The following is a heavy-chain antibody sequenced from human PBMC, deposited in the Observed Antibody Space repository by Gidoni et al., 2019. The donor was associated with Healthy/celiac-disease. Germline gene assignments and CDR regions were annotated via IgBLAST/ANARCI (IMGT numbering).Heavy chain of an antibody. CDR1: GGSISSYY. J-gene: IGHJ3*02. CDR2: IYYSGST. D-gene: IGHD2-2*01. V-gene: IGHV4-59*01. Sequence: QVQLQESGPGLVKPSETLSLTCTVSGGSISSYYWSWLRQPPGKGLEWIGYIYYSGSTNYNPSLKSRVTISVDTSKNQFSLKLSSVTAADTAVYYCASSALGSSVDAFDIWGQGTMVTVSS. CDR3: ASSALGSSVDAFDI.